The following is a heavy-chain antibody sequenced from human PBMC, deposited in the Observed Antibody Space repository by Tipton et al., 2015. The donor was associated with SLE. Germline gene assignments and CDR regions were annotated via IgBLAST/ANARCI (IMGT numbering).Heavy chain of an antibody. CDR2: IYTSGST. V-gene: IGHV4-4*07. J-gene: IGHJ3*02. CDR3: ARYKTRGSAFDI. D-gene: IGHD1-1*01. Sequence: LRLSCTVSGGSISSYYWSWIRQPAGKGLEWIGRIYTSGSTNYNPSLKSRVTISVDTSKNQFSLKLSSVTAADTAVYYCARYKTRGSAFDIWGQGTMVTVSS. CDR1: GGSISSYY.